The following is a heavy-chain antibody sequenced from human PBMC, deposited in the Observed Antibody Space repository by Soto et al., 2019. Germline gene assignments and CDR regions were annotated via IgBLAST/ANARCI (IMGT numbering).Heavy chain of an antibody. CDR2: TYYKSKWFN. J-gene: IGHJ6*03. CDR1: GDSVSSHSAG. Sequence: QVQLQLSGPGLMKPSQTLSLTCAISGDSVSSHSAGWNWVRQTPSRGLEWLGRTYYKSKWFNNYGVSGKSRIANKPDKLPNKYSLQLDSVTPEDRAVYYCAKKSSADVSGHYYIDVWGKGTTVTASS. D-gene: IGHD5-12*01. V-gene: IGHV6-1*01. CDR3: AKKSSADVSGHYYIDV.